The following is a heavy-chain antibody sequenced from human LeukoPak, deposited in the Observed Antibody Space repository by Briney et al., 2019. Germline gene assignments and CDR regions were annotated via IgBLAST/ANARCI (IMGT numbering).Heavy chain of an antibody. Sequence: ASVKVSCKASGYTFTSYYMHWVRQAPGQGLEWMGGFDPEDGETIYALKFQGRVTMTEDTSTDTAYMELSSLRSEDTAVYYCATYGSVEPGWFDPWGQGTLVTVSS. CDR2: FDPEDGET. J-gene: IGHJ5*02. CDR3: ATYGSVEPGWFDP. CDR1: GYTFTSYY. V-gene: IGHV1-24*01. D-gene: IGHD1-26*01.